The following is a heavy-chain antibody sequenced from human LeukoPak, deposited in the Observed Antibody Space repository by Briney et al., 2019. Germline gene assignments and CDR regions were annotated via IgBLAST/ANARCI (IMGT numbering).Heavy chain of an antibody. J-gene: IGHJ4*02. Sequence: GGSLRLSCAASGFTFSSYSMNWVRQAPGKGLEWVSSISSSSSYIYYADSVKGRFTISRDNAKNSLYLQMNSLRAEDTAVYYCARVPGYDFWSGYYDYWGQGTLVTVSS. CDR3: ARVPGYDFWSGYYDY. CDR2: ISSSSSYI. CDR1: GFTFSSYS. D-gene: IGHD3-3*01. V-gene: IGHV3-21*01.